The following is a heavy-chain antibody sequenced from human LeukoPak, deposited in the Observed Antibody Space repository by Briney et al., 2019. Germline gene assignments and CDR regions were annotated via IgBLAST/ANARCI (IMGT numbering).Heavy chain of an antibody. J-gene: IGHJ5*02. Sequence: ASVKVSCKASGYTFTSYGISWVRQAPGQGLEWVGWISAYNGNTNYAQKLQGRVTMTTDTSTSTAYMELRSLRSDDTAVYYCARGDIVVVPAQNWFDPWGQGTLVTVSS. CDR1: GYTFTSYG. CDR3: ARGDIVVVPAQNWFDP. D-gene: IGHD2-2*01. V-gene: IGHV1-18*01. CDR2: ISAYNGNT.